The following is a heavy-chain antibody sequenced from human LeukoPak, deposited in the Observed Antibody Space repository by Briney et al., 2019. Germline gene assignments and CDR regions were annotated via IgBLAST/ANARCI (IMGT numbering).Heavy chain of an antibody. D-gene: IGHD1-1*01. V-gene: IGHV4-61*02. CDR1: GGSISSGSYY. CDR2: IYTSGST. CDR3: ARGNWNDVVGYYFDY. Sequence: SETLSLTCTVSGGSISSGSYYWSWIRQPAGTGLEWIGRIYTSGSTNYNPSLKSRVTISVDTSKNQFSLKLSSVTAADTAVYYCARGNWNDVVGYYFDYWGQGTLVTVSS. J-gene: IGHJ4*02.